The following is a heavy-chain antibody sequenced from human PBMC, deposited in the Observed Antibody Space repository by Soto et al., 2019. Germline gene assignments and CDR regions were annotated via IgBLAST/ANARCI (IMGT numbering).Heavy chain of an antibody. V-gene: IGHV3-21*01. Sequence: EVQLVESGGGLVKPGGSLRLSCAASGFTFSSYSMNWVRQAPGKGLEWVSFISSSSSYIYYADSVKGRFTISRDNAKNSLYLQMNSLRAEDTAVYYCARPYYYDSSGYFYFDYWGQGTLVTVSS. CDR1: GFTFSSYS. D-gene: IGHD3-22*01. CDR3: ARPYYYDSSGYFYFDY. CDR2: ISSSSSYI. J-gene: IGHJ4*02.